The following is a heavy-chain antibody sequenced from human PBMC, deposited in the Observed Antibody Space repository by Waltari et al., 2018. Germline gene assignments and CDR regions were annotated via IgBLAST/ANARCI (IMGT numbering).Heavy chain of an antibody. D-gene: IGHD3-22*01. CDR1: GLLFRHHD. CDR3: TRVDSSGYYDY. Sequence: EVQLVESGGVLVKPGGSLRLYCVGCGLLFRHHDIDRVRPPPGKGLEWVGRNRSKSNRFTKEYAASVRGRFIISRDDSKKSVFLQMNSLKSEDTAVYFCTRVDSSGYYDYWGQGTLVPVSS. V-gene: IGHV3-72*01. CDR2: NRSKSNRFTK. J-gene: IGHJ4*02.